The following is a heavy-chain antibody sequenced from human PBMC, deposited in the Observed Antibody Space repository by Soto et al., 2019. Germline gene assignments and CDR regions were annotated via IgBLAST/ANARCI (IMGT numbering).Heavy chain of an antibody. CDR3: ARDLTKGLDV. V-gene: IGHV1-18*01. J-gene: IGHJ6*02. Sequence: QVHLVQSGAEVKKPGASVKVSCKASGYTFTSCGISWVRQAPGQGLEWMGLINTYNGYTNYPQNFQGRVTMTTDTPTGTVYMELRSTTSDDTAVYYCARDLTKGLDVWGQGTTVTVSS. D-gene: IGHD4-4*01. CDR1: GYTFTSCG. CDR2: INTYNGYT.